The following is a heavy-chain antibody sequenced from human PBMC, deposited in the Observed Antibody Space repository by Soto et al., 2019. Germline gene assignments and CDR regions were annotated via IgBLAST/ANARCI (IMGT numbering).Heavy chain of an antibody. J-gene: IGHJ6*02. CDR2: IRSKAYGGTT. V-gene: IGHV3-49*04. D-gene: IGHD4-17*01. Sequence: PGGSLRLSCTASGFTFGDYAMSWVRQAPGKGPEWVGFIRSKAYGGTTEYAASVKGRFTISRDDSKSIAYLQMNSLKTEDTAVYYCTRDQNTPHDYGAATSYYYYGMDVWGQGTTVTVSS. CDR1: GFTFGDYA. CDR3: TRDQNTPHDYGAATSYYYYGMDV.